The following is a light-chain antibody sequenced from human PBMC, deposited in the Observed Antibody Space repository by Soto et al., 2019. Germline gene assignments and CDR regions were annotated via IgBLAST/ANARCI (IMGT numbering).Light chain of an antibody. CDR2: AAS. J-gene: IGKJ4*01. CDR1: QGISSN. CDR3: QQFKSYPLT. V-gene: IGKV1-9*01. Sequence: IQLTQSPSSLSASVGDRVTITCRASQGISSNLAWYQQKPGKVPKLLISAASTLQSGVPSRLSGSGSGTDFTLTISSLQPEDFATYYCQQFKSYPLTFCGGTKVEIK.